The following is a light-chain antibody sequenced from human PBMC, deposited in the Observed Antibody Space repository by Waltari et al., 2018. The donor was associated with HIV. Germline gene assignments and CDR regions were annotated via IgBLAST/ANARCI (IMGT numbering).Light chain of an antibody. V-gene: IGLV2-23*02. Sequence: QSALPQPASVSGSPGQPITIPCTGTSSDVGGYNLVSWYQQHPGKAPKLMIYEVSKRPSGVSNRFSGSKSGNTASLTISGLQAEDEADYYCCAYAGSTTYVIFGGGTKLTVL. CDR1: SSDVGGYNL. CDR3: CAYAGSTTYVI. J-gene: IGLJ2*01. CDR2: EVS.